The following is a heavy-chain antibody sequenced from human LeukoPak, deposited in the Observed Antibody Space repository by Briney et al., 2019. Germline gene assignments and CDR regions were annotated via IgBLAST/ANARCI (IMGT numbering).Heavy chain of an antibody. V-gene: IGHV3-30-3*01. Sequence: PGGSLRLSCAASGFTFSSYAMHWVRQAPGKGLEWVAVISYDGSNKYYADSVKGRFTISRDNSKNTLYLQMNSLRAEDTAVYYCARGKSVERIVVVPAATIAFDIWGQGTMVTVSS. CDR3: ARGKSVERIVVVPAATIAFDI. CDR1: GFTFSSYA. D-gene: IGHD2-2*01. J-gene: IGHJ3*02. CDR2: ISYDGSNK.